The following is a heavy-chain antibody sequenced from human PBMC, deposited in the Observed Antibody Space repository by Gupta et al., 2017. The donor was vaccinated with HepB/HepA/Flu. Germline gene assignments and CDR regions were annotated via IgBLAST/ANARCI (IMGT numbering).Heavy chain of an antibody. V-gene: IGHV4-31*03. CDR2: IYYSGST. J-gene: IGHJ5*02. D-gene: IGHD2-21*01. CDR3: ARIIFGGEDPPWFDP. Sequence: QVQLQESGPGLVKPSQTLSLTCTVSGGSISSGVYYWSWIRQHPGKGLEWIGYIYYSGSTYYNPSLKSRVTISVDTSKNQFSLKLSSVTAADTAVYYCARIIFGGEDPPWFDPWGQGTLVTVSS. CDR1: GGSISSGVYY.